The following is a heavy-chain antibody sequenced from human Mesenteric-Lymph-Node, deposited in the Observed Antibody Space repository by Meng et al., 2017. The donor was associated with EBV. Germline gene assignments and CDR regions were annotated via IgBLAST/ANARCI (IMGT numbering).Heavy chain of an antibody. J-gene: IGHJ4*02. V-gene: IGHV4-4*02. CDR1: GDSISSDKW. Sequence: QVQLQEAGPGLVKPSVTLPLPCAVSGDSISSDKWWSWVRQPPGKGLEWIGEIYHSGSTNYNPSLTSRVTILVDKSKNQFSLKLSSVTAADTAVYYCASRYCPTTSCRQDWGQGTLVTVSS. CDR3: ASRYCPTTSCRQD. CDR2: IYHSGST. D-gene: IGHD2-2*01.